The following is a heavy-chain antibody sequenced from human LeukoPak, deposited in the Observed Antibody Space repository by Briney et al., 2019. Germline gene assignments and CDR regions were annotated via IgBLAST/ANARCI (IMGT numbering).Heavy chain of an antibody. V-gene: IGHV4-34*01. CDR3: ARGYYYVGTNWFDP. J-gene: IGHJ5*02. CDR1: GGSFSGYY. CDR2: INHSGST. Sequence: SETLSLTCAVYGGSFSGYYWSWIRQPPGKGLEWIGEINHSGSTNYNPSLKSRVTISVDTSKNQFSLKLSSVTAADTAVYYCARGYYYVGTNWFDPWGQGTLVTVSS. D-gene: IGHD3-10*02.